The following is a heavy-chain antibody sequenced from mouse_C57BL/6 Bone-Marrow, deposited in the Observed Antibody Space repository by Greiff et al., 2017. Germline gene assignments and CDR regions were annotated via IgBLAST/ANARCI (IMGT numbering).Heavy chain of an antibody. V-gene: IGHV5-12*01. CDR2: ISNGGGST. CDR1: GFTFSDYY. CDR3: ARHGSGYVPYAMDY. J-gene: IGHJ4*01. Sequence: EVQLVESGGGLVQPGGSLKLSCAASGFTFSDYYMYWVRQTPEKRLEWVAYISNGGGSTYYPDTVKGRFTISRDNAKNTLYLQMSRLKSEDTAMYYCARHGSGYVPYAMDYWGQGTSVTVSS. D-gene: IGHD3-2*02.